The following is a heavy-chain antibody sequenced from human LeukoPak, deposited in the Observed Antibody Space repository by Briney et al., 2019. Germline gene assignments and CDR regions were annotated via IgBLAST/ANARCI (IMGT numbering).Heavy chain of an antibody. CDR1: GFTFSSYA. CDR2: ISYDGSNK. D-gene: IGHD6-6*01. Sequence: GGSLRLSCAASGFTFSSYAMHWVRQAPGKGLEWVAVISYDGSNKYYADSVKGRFTISRDNSKNTLYLQMNSLRAEDTAVYYCARVGAARRLYYYYGMDVWGQGTTVTVSS. V-gene: IGHV3-30-3*01. J-gene: IGHJ6*02. CDR3: ARVGAARRLYYYYGMDV.